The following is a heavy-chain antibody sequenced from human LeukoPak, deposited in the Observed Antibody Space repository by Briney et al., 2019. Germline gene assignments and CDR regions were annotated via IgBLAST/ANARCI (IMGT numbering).Heavy chain of an antibody. D-gene: IGHD3-16*01. CDR3: ATPLIGQGVSLGY. Sequence: ASVKVSCKDSGYSFTTYGISWVRQAPGQGLEWMGWITTYSGNTYYAQKLQGRVTMTTDTSTSTAYMELRSLRSDDTAVYYCATPLIGQGVSLGYWGQGTLVTVSS. V-gene: IGHV1-18*01. J-gene: IGHJ4*02. CDR1: GYSFTTYG. CDR2: ITTYSGNT.